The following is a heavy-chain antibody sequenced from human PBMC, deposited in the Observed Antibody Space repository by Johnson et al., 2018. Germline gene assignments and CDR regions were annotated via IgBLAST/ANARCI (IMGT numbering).Heavy chain of an antibody. J-gene: IGHJ6*02. CDR2: IRGRSRTM. CDR3: ARERSSTSYRSGMDV. CDR1: GFGFSDYY. Sequence: QVQLREAGGGLVKPGGSLRLSCAASGFGFSDYYMSWIRQAPGKGLQWLSYIRGRSRTMYYADSVKGRFTISRDNAKNSLYLQMDSLRAEDTAVYYRARERSSTSYRSGMDVWGRGTTVTVSS. V-gene: IGHV3-11*01. D-gene: IGHD2-2*01.